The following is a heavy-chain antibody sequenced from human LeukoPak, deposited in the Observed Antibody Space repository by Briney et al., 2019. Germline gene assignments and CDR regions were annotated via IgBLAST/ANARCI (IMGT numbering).Heavy chain of an antibody. CDR1: GGSISSSSYY. D-gene: IGHD2-15*01. Sequence: PSETLSLTCTVSGGSISSSSYYWGWIRQPPGKGLEWIGSIYYSGSTYYNPSLKSRVTISVDTSKNQFSLKLSSVTAADTAVYYCARGSGGGRADRSAFDVWGQGTMVTVSS. CDR3: ARGSGGGRADRSAFDV. CDR2: IYYSGST. J-gene: IGHJ3*01. V-gene: IGHV4-39*07.